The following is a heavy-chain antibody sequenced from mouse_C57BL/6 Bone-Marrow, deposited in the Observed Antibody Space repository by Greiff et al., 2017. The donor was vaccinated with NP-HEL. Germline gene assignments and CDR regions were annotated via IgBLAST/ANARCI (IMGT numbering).Heavy chain of an antibody. CDR3: ASGSSLAY. V-gene: IGHV1-4*01. CDR2: INPSSGYT. CDR1: GYTFTSYT. D-gene: IGHD1-1*01. Sequence: VKVVESGAELARPGASVKMSCKASGYTFTSYTMHWVKQRPGQGLEWIGYINPSSGYTKYNQKFKDKATLTADKSSSTAYMQLSSLTSEDSAVYYCASGSSLAYWGQGTLVTVSA. J-gene: IGHJ3*01.